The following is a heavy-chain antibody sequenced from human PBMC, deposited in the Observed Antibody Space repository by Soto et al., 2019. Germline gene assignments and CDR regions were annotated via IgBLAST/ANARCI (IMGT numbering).Heavy chain of an antibody. V-gene: IGHV4-31*03. D-gene: IGHD5-18*01. CDR3: LRALRHTAMVSPWFDA. Sequence: TSETLSLTCTVSGASVSTGAYYWGWVRQRPGRGLEWIGYVYESGYTYYNMSLKSRLTISLDRSNNQFSLGLTSVTAADTAVYYCLRALRHTAMVSPWFDAWGQGTLVTVSS. J-gene: IGHJ5*02. CDR2: VYESGYT. CDR1: GASVSTGAYY.